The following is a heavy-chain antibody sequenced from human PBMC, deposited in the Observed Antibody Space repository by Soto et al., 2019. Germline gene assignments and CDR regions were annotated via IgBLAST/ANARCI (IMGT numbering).Heavy chain of an antibody. J-gene: IGHJ3*02. CDR2: IYYSGST. CDR3: ARPLTTVTTLHPFDAFDI. D-gene: IGHD4-17*01. V-gene: IGHV4-39*01. CDR1: GGSISSSSYY. Sequence: QLQLQESGPGLVKPSETLSLTCTVSGGSISSSSYYWGWIRQPPGKGLEWIGSIYYSGSTYYNPSLKSRVTISVDTSKNQFSLKLSSVTAADTAVYYCARPLTTVTTLHPFDAFDIWGQGTMVTVSS.